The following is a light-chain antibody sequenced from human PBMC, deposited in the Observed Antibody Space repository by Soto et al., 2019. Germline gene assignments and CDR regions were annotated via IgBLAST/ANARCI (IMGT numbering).Light chain of an antibody. J-gene: IGKJ1*01. Sequence: EIVLTQSPGTLSLSPGERATLSCRASQSFRGLLAWYQQKPGQAPRLRIYDAYNRATGIPPRLSGSGSGTDFTLTISRMEPEDFAVYYCQQYGSSGTFGQGTKVDI. CDR2: DAY. V-gene: IGKV3-20*01. CDR1: QSFRGL. CDR3: QQYGSSGT.